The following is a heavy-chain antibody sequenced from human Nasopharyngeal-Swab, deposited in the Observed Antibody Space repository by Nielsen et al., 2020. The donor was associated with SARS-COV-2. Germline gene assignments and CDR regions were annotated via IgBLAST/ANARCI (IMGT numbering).Heavy chain of an antibody. CDR1: GGSFSGYY. V-gene: IGHV4-34*01. CDR2: INHSGST. Sequence: SQTLSLTCSVYGGSFSGYYWSWIRQPSGKGLEWIGEINHSGSTNYHPSLKSRVTISVDTSKNQFSLKLSSVTAADTAVYYCARDIAARGMDVWGKGTTVTVSS. CDR3: ARDIAARGMDV. D-gene: IGHD6-6*01. J-gene: IGHJ6*04.